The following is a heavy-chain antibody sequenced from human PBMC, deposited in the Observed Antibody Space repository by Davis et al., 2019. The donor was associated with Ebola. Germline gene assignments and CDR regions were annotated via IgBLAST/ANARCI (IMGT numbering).Heavy chain of an antibody. V-gene: IGHV3-73*01. CDR3: TNDIAAVSDY. CDR2: IRSKANSYAT. D-gene: IGHD6-13*01. CDR1: GFTFSGSA. Sequence: GESLKISCAASGFTFSGSAMHWVRQASGKGLEWVGRIRSKANSYATAYAASVKGRFTISRDDSKNTLYLQMNSLKTEDTAVYYCTNDIAAVSDYWGQGTLVTVSS. J-gene: IGHJ4*02.